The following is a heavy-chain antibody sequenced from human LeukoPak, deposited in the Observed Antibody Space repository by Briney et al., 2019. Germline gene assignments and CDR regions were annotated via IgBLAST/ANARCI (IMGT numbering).Heavy chain of an antibody. Sequence: SVKVSCKASGGTFSSYAISWVRQAPGQGLEWMGGIIPIFGTANYAQKFQGRVTITADESTSTAYMELSSLRSEDTAVYYCAIWPGVPAARDDAFDIWGQGTMVTVSS. CDR1: GGTFSSYA. CDR3: AIWPGVPAARDDAFDI. J-gene: IGHJ3*02. V-gene: IGHV1-69*13. D-gene: IGHD2-2*01. CDR2: IIPIFGTA.